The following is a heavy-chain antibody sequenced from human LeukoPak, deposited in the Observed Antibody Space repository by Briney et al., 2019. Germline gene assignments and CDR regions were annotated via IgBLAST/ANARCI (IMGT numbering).Heavy chain of an antibody. CDR2: IYYSGST. V-gene: IGHV4-59*08. CDR1: GGSISSYY. Sequence: SETLSLTCTVSGGSISSYYWSWIRQPPGKGLEWIGYIYYSGSTDYNPSLKSRVTISVGTSKNQFSLKLSSVTAADTAVYYCARRTMTTVDYWGQGTLVTVSS. J-gene: IGHJ4*02. CDR3: ARRTMTTVDY. D-gene: IGHD4-17*01.